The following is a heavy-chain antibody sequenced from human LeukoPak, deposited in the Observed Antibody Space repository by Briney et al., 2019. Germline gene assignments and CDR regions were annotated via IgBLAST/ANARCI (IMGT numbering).Heavy chain of an antibody. J-gene: IGHJ5*02. CDR1: GGTFSSYA. D-gene: IGHD6-13*01. CDR3: AREGRIIAAAEGFDP. Sequence: ASVKVSCKASGGTFSSYAISWVRQAPGQGLEWMGWINPNSGGTNYAQKFQGRVTMTRDTSISTAYMELNRLRSDDTAVYYCAREGRIIAAAEGFDPWGQGTLVTVSS. CDR2: INPNSGGT. V-gene: IGHV1-2*02.